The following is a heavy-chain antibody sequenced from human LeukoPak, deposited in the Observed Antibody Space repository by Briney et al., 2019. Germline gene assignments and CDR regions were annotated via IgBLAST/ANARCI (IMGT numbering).Heavy chain of an antibody. J-gene: IGHJ4*02. CDR3: ARLKGSYCGGDCPFDY. CDR1: GGTFSSYA. V-gene: IGHV1-18*01. CDR2: ISAYNGNT. D-gene: IGHD2-21*02. Sequence: ASVKVSCKASGGTFSSYAISWVRQAPGQGLEWMGWISAYNGNTNYAQKLQGRVTMTTDTSTSTAYMELRSLRSDDTAVYYCARLKGSYCGGDCPFDYWGQGTLVTVSS.